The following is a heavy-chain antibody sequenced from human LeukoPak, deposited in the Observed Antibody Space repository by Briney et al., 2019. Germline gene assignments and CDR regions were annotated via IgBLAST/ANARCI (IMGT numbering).Heavy chain of an antibody. Sequence: GGSLRLSCAASGFIFSDYGMHWVRQAPGKGLEWVTMVRNDGGDKYYADSVRGRFTISRDNSKNTLYLQMNSLRAEDTAVYYCARGFHSSSWCEWGPGFDYWGQGTLVTVSS. CDR1: GFIFSDYG. CDR2: VRNDGGDK. D-gene: IGHD6-13*01. V-gene: IGHV3-30*02. J-gene: IGHJ4*02. CDR3: ARGFHSSSWCEWGPGFDY.